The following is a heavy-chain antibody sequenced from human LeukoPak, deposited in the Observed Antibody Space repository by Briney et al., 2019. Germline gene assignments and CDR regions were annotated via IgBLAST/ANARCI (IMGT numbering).Heavy chain of an antibody. J-gene: IGHJ3*02. V-gene: IGHV3-9*01. Sequence: PSGGSLRLSCAASGFTFDDYAMHWVRQAPGKGLEWVSGISWNSGSIGYADSVKGRFTISRDNAKNSLYLQMNSLRAEDTAVYYCARPLEMATYDAFDIWGQGTMVTVSS. CDR1: GFTFDDYA. CDR3: ARPLEMATYDAFDI. CDR2: ISWNSGSI. D-gene: IGHD5-24*01.